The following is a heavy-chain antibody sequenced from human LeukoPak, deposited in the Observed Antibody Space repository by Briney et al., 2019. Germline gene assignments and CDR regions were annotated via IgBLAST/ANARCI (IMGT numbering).Heavy chain of an antibody. CDR1: GFRFTIHW. CDR2: VNSDGSST. CDR3: TRGGSPPEALGDTFDI. Sequence: GGSLRLSCAASGFRFTIHWMYWVRQGPGKGLVWVSRVNSDGSSTIYADSVKGRFTISRDNAKNTVFLQMNSLRDGDTAVYYCTRGGSPPEALGDTFDIWVQGTVVGDCS. V-gene: IGHV3-74*01. D-gene: IGHD1-26*01. J-gene: IGHJ3*02.